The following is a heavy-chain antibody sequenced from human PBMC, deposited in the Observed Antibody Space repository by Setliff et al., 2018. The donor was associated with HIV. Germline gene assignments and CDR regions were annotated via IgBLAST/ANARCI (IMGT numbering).Heavy chain of an antibody. CDR2: ISSTSATI. V-gene: IGHV3-48*01. D-gene: IGHD2-15*01. CDR3: ARDPVAAVVLGFDNWFDP. J-gene: IGHJ5*02. CDR1: GFSFGSHS. Sequence: PGGSLRLSCAASGFSFGSHSMAWVRQAPGKGLEWVAYISSTSATIFYADSVKGRFTISRDNDEKSLFLQMNDLRAEDSGIYYCARDPVAAVVLGFDNWFDPWGQGTLVTVSS.